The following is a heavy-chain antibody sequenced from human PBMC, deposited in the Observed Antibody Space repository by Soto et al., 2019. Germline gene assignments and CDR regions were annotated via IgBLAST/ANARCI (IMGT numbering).Heavy chain of an antibody. D-gene: IGHD3-22*01. CDR2: IYYSGGI. CDR1: GFSISCGGY. V-gene: IGHV4-38-2*01. CDR3: ARVRSPPFGYFDC. J-gene: IGHJ4*02. Sequence: SLVTLSLTCVFSGFSISCGGYLGWFRPSPGKGLEWIGSIYYSGGIYYNPSLRSRISVALDTSKNQFSLNLNSGSAADPAVYYCARVRSPPFGYFDCWGPGTLVPVSS.